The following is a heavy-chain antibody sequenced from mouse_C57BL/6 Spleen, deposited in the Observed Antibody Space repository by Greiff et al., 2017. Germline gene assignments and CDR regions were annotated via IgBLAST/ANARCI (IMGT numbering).Heavy chain of an antibody. CDR2: IYPGDGDT. CDR3: ARGAPDY. CDR1: GYAFSSSW. V-gene: IGHV1-82*01. J-gene: IGHJ2*01. Sequence: QVQLQQSGPELVKPGASVKISCKASGYAFSSSWMNWVKQRPGKGLEWIGRIYPGDGDTNYNGKFKGKATLTADKSSSTAYMQLSGLTSEASAVDFCARGAPDYWGQGTTLTVSS.